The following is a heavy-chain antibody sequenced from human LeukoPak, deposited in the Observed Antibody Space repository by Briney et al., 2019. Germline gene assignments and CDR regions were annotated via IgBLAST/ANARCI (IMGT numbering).Heavy chain of an antibody. CDR3: ARGVAAAPFDY. CDR2: INHSGST. J-gene: IGHJ4*02. V-gene: IGHV4-34*01. D-gene: IGHD6-13*01. CDR1: GGSFSGYY. Sequence: SETLSLTCAVYGGSFSGYYWSWIRQPPGKGLEWIGEINHSGSTNYNPSLKSRVTISVDTSKNQFSLKLSSVTAADTAVYYCARGVAAAPFDYWGQGTLVTVSS.